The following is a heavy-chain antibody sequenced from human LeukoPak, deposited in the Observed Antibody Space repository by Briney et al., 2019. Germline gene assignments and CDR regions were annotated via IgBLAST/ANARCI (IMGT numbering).Heavy chain of an antibody. J-gene: IGHJ3*02. D-gene: IGHD3-16*01. CDR1: TFTFSDAW. V-gene: IGHV3-15*01. CDR3: AADHGSGYWSYDAKSFDI. Sequence: GQSRTLSCAASTFTFSDAWMSCVRQPPGKGLEWVGHAKSKSDGGSADYAATMKGRFTISRDDSKSTLYLQMDSLTTEGTGVYYCAADHGSGYWSYDAKSFDIWGRGTMVTVSS. CDR2: AKSKSDGGSA.